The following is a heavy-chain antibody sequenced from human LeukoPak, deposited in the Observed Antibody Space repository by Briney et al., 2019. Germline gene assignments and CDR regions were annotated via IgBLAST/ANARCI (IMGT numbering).Heavy chain of an antibody. D-gene: IGHD3-9*01. CDR1: GGTFSSYA. CDR2: IIPILGIA. V-gene: IGHV1-69*04. J-gene: IGHJ4*02. Sequence: GASVKVSCKASGGTFSSYAISWVRQAPGQGLEWMGRIIPILGIANYAQKFQGRVTITADKSTSTAYMELSSLRSEDTAVYYCANLRDYDILTGYFDYWGQGTPVTVSS. CDR3: ANLRDYDILTGYFDY.